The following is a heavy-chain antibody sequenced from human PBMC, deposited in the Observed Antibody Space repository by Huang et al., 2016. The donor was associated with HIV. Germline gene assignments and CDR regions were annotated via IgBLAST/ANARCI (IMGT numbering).Heavy chain of an antibody. J-gene: IGHJ4*02. CDR3: ARGSLEYSVSSSLDY. V-gene: IGHV1-69*13. CDR2: LMPVFDSP. CDR1: GGPFRSYS. Sequence: QVQLLQSGAEVKKPGSSVKVSCKAFGGPFRSYSIAWVRKAHGQGLEWMSSLMPVFDSPNYAQKLHVRVRVTADESTSTVYMELRDLRPDDTAVYFCARGSLEYSVSSSLDYWGQGTHVTVSS. D-gene: IGHD4-4*01.